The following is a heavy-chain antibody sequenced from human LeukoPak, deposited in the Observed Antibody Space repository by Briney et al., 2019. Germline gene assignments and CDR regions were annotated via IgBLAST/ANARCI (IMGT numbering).Heavy chain of an antibody. J-gene: IGHJ4*02. Sequence: SETLSLTCTVSGGSISSGGYYWSWIRQPPGKGLEWIGYIYHSGSTYYNPSLKSRVTISVDRSKNQFSLKLSSVTAADTAVYYCARGVGAHTNFDYWGQGTLVTVSS. D-gene: IGHD1-26*01. CDR1: GGSISSGGYY. V-gene: IGHV4-30-2*01. CDR2: IYHSGST. CDR3: ARGVGAHTNFDY.